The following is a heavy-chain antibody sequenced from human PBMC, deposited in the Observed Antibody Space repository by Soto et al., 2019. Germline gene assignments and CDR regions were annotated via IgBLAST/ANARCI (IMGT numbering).Heavy chain of an antibody. CDR3: AHSLIYRYGSQDAFDI. Sequence: QITLKESGPTLVKPTQTLTLTCTFSGFSLSTSGVGVGWIRQPPGKALEWLALIYWDDDKRYSPSLKSRLTITKDTSKNPVVLTMTNMDPVDTATYYCAHSLIYRYGSQDAFDIWGQGTMVTVSS. CDR1: GFSLSTSGVG. CDR2: IYWDDDK. D-gene: IGHD5-18*01. V-gene: IGHV2-5*02. J-gene: IGHJ3*02.